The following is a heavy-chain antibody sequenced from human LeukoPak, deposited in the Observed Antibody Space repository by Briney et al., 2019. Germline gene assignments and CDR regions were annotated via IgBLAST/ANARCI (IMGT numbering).Heavy chain of an antibody. CDR3: AREIAVAKIDAFDI. Sequence: GGSLRLSCAASGFTFTNYAMSWVRQAPGRGLEWVSNISPGGSTNYADSVKGRFTISRDNSKNTLYLQMNSLRAEDTAVYYCAREIAVAKIDAFDIWGQGTMVTVSS. CDR2: ISPGGST. V-gene: IGHV3-23*01. CDR1: GFTFTNYA. D-gene: IGHD6-19*01. J-gene: IGHJ3*02.